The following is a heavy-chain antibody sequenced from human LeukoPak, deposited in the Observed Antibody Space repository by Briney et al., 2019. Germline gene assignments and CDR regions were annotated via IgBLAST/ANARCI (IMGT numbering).Heavy chain of an antibody. Sequence: GGSLRLSCVASGFTFSTYGMHWVRQAPGKGLEWVTFIGYDGTKTDYIDSVKGRFTISRDNSKNTLNLQMNSLRIEDTAVYYCAKDRGSWSYGGFDYWGQGILVTVSS. J-gene: IGHJ4*02. CDR2: IGYDGTKT. V-gene: IGHV3-30*02. CDR1: GFTFSTYG. D-gene: IGHD1-26*01. CDR3: AKDRGSWSYGGFDY.